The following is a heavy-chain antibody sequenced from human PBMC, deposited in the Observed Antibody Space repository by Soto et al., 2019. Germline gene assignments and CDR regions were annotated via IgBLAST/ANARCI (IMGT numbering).Heavy chain of an antibody. D-gene: IGHD1-26*01. V-gene: IGHV3-23*01. CDR2: ISHSGGST. CDR1: GFTFTNYV. Sequence: EVQLLESGGDLVQPGGSLRLSCAASGFTFTNYVMTWVRQAPGKGLEWVSSISHSGGSTYYADAVKARFTISRDISKTTLYLQMNRRRAADTAVYYCAKGLDSGSYTDFDYWGQGTLVTVSS. CDR3: AKGLDSGSYTDFDY. J-gene: IGHJ4*02.